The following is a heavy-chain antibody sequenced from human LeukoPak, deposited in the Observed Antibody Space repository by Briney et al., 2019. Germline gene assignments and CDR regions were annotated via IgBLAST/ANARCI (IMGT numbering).Heavy chain of an antibody. J-gene: IGHJ4*02. CDR1: GSTFTGYY. CDR2: INPNSGGT. V-gene: IGHV1-2*04. CDR3: ARWGQLLSYFDY. D-gene: IGHD2-15*01. Sequence: ASVKVSRKASGSTFTGYYMHWVRQAPAQGIEWMGWINPNSGGTNYTQKFKGWVTMTRDTSISTASMKLSTLRSDDTAVYYCARWGQLLSYFDYWGQGTLVTVSS.